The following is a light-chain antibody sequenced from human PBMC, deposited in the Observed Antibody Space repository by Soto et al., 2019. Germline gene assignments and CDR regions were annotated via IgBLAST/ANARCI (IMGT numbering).Light chain of an antibody. Sequence: ELVVTQSPATLSVSPGERVTLSCMTSQDVSSKLAWYQQKAGQAPSLLIYDASTRATGTPARFSGSGSGTEFTLAVTSLQSEDYAVYFCRQYIRWPLTFGGGTKVDIK. CDR2: DAS. CDR3: RQYIRWPLT. CDR1: QDVSSK. J-gene: IGKJ4*01. V-gene: IGKV3D-15*01.